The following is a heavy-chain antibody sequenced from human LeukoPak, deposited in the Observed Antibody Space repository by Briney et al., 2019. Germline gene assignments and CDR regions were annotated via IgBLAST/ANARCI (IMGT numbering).Heavy chain of an antibody. Sequence: GASVKVSCKASGYTFTSYGMNWVRQAPGQGLEWMGWISAYNGNTKYAQKLQGRVTMTTDTSTSTAYMEPRSLRSDDTAVYYCAREGSDTAHYNWFDPWGQGTLVTVSS. V-gene: IGHV1-18*01. CDR3: AREGSDTAHYNWFDP. CDR2: ISAYNGNT. CDR1: GYTFTSYG. D-gene: IGHD5-18*01. J-gene: IGHJ5*02.